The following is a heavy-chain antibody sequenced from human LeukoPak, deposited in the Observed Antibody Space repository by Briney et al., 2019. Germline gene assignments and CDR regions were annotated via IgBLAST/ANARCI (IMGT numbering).Heavy chain of an antibody. CDR2: IHPSGSS. Sequence: SETLSLTCTVSGGSISGYFWSWIRQPAGKGLEWIGRIHPSGSSNYNPSLKSRLTMSVDTSKNQFSLNLSSVTAADTAVYFCARDGNVERPYDSWGQGTLVTVSP. CDR3: ARDGNVERPYDS. D-gene: IGHD1-26*01. V-gene: IGHV4-4*07. CDR1: GGSISGYF. J-gene: IGHJ4*02.